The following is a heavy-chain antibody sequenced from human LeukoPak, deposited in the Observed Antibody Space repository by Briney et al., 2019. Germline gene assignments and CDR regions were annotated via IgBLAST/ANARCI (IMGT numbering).Heavy chain of an antibody. Sequence: GGSLRLSCAASGFTFSSYAMSWVRQAPGKGLEWVSAISGSGGSTYYADSVKGRFTISRDNSKNTLYLQMNSLRVEDTAAYYCTKVRSGSSNWALRIFDYWGQGALVTVSS. V-gene: IGHV3-23*01. CDR1: GFTFSSYA. CDR3: TKVRSGSSNWALRIFDY. J-gene: IGHJ4*02. CDR2: ISGSGGST. D-gene: IGHD4-11*01.